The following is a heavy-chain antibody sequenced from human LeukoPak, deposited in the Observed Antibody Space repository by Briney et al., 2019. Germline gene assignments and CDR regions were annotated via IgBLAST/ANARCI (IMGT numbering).Heavy chain of an antibody. CDR1: GFTFDDYA. Sequence: GGSLRLSCAAAGFTFDDYAMHWVRQAPGKGLEWVSGISWNSGSIGYADSVKGRFTISRDNSKNSLYLQMNSLRAEDTALYYCAKDRRDGSGSPYYYYYYMDVWGKGTTVTVSS. V-gene: IGHV3-9*01. D-gene: IGHD3-10*01. J-gene: IGHJ6*03. CDR2: ISWNSGSI. CDR3: AKDRRDGSGSPYYYYYYMDV.